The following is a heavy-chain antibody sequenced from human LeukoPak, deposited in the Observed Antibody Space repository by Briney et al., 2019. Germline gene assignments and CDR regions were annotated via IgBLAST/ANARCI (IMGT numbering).Heavy chain of an antibody. Sequence: PGGSLRLSCAASGFTFSSYSMNWVRQAPGKGLEWVLSISSSSSYIYYADSVKGRFTISRDNAKNSLYLQMNSLRAEDTAVYYCARGLGCSGWYDAFDIWGQGTMVTVSS. CDR3: ARGLGCSGWYDAFDI. CDR2: ISSSSSYI. J-gene: IGHJ3*02. CDR1: GFTFSSYS. V-gene: IGHV3-21*01. D-gene: IGHD6-19*01.